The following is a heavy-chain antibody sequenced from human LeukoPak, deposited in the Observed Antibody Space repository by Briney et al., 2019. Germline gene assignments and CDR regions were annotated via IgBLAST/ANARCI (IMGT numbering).Heavy chain of an antibody. CDR1: GFTFSSYA. J-gene: IGHJ6*04. D-gene: IGHD3-10*01. CDR3: ARDQSGYDYGMDV. CDR2: ISYDGSNK. Sequence: GGSLRLSCAAPGFTFSSYAMHWVRQAPSKGLEWVAVISYDGSNKYYADSVKGRFTISRDNSKNTLYLQMNSLRAEDTAVYYCARDQSGYDYGMDVWGKGTTVTVSS. V-gene: IGHV3-30*04.